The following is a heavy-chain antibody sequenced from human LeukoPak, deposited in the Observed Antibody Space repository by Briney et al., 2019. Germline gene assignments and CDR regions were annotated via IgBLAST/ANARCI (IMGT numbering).Heavy chain of an antibody. CDR3: ATDYSLYCSSTSCYFS. CDR2: FDPEDGET. CDR1: GYTLTELS. D-gene: IGHD2-2*01. V-gene: IGHV1-24*01. J-gene: IGHJ5*02. Sequence: ASVKVSCKVSGYTLTELSMHWVRQAPGKGLEWMGGFDPEDGETIYAQKFPGRVTMTEDTSTDTAYMELSSLRSEDTAVYYCATDYSLYCSSTSCYFSWGQGTLVTVSS.